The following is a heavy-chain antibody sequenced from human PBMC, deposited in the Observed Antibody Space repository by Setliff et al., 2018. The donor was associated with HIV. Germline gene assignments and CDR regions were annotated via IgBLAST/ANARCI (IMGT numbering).Heavy chain of an antibody. Sequence: PGGSLRLSCAASGFIFSSYAMSWVRQAPGKGLEWVSAISGSGANTYYAAPVKGRFTISRDDSRNILFLQMNSLRTEDTAFYHCTTVRKNSGFKYFDSWGQGTLVTVSS. CDR2: ISGSGANT. D-gene: IGHD2-15*01. CDR1: GFIFSSYA. CDR3: TTVRKNSGFKYFDS. J-gene: IGHJ5*01. V-gene: IGHV3-23*01.